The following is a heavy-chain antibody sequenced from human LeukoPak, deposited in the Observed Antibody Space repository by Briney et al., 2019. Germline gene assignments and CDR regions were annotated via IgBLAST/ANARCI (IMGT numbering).Heavy chain of an antibody. D-gene: IGHD3-9*01. CDR2: MNPNSGNT. V-gene: IGHV1-8*01. CDR3: ARERGILTGYPAFDY. J-gene: IGHJ4*02. Sequence: ASVKVSCKASGYTFTSYDINWVRQATGQGLEWMGWMNPNSGNTGYAQKFQGRVTITADESTSTAYMELSSLRSEDTAVYYCARERGILTGYPAFDYWGQGTLVTVSS. CDR1: GYTFTSYD.